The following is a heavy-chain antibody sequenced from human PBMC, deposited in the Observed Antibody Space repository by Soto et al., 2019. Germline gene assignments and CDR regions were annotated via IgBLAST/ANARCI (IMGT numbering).Heavy chain of an antibody. J-gene: IGHJ4*02. CDR2: IIPIFGTA. CDR1: GGTFSSYA. Sequence: ASVKVSCKASGGTFSSYAISWVRQAPGQGLEWMGGIIPIFGTANYAQKFQGRVTITADESTSTAYMELSSLRSEDTAVYYCARNVGSGSYYSDYWGQGTLVTVSS. V-gene: IGHV1-69*13. CDR3: ARNVGSGSYYSDY. D-gene: IGHD3-10*01.